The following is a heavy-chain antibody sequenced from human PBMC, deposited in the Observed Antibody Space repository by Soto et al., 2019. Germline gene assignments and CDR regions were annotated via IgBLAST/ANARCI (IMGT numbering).Heavy chain of an antibody. CDR2: IIPIFGAA. Sequence: SVKVSCKASGGTFSSYAISWVRQAPGQGLEWMGGIIPIFGAANYAQKFQGRVTITADESTSTAYMELSSLRSEDTAVYYCARAAVLRFLEWLLVMDYWGQGTLVTVSS. V-gene: IGHV1-69*13. CDR1: GGTFSSYA. J-gene: IGHJ4*02. CDR3: ARAAVLRFLEWLLVMDY. D-gene: IGHD3-3*01.